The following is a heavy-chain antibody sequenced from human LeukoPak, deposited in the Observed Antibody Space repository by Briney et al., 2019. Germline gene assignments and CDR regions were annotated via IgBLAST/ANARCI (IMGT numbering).Heavy chain of an antibody. V-gene: IGHV4-30-4*01. J-gene: IGHJ2*01. CDR2: IYHSGST. Sequence: PSQTLSLNCTVSGGSISSGDYYWSWIRQPPGKGLEWIGYIYHSGSTYYNPSLKSRVTISVDTSKNQFSLKLSSVTAADTAVYYCARDGVIVVVPAAYRYFDLWGRGTLVTVSS. D-gene: IGHD2-2*01. CDR3: ARDGVIVVVPAAYRYFDL. CDR1: GGSISSGDYY.